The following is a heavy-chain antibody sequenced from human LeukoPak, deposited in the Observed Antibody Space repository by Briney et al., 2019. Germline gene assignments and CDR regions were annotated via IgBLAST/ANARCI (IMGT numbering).Heavy chain of an antibody. J-gene: IGHJ4*02. Sequence: PGGSLRLSCAASGFTFSSYDMHWVRQAPGKGLDWVAFIWYDGSNKYHTDSVKGRFTISRDNSKSTLYLQMNSLRVEDTAVYYCARGDWGMYYFDYWGQGTLVTVSS. CDR1: GFTFSSYD. CDR3: ARGDWGMYYFDY. CDR2: IWYDGSNK. D-gene: IGHD7-27*01. V-gene: IGHV3-30*02.